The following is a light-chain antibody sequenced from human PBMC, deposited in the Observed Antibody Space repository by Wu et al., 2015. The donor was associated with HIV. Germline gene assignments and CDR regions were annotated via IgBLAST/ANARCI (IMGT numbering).Light chain of an antibody. CDR2: DAS. Sequence: IVLTQSPATLSLSPGRRATLSCRASQSIDSDLGWYQQRPGQAPRLLIYDASNRATGIPARFSGSGSGTDFTLTITSLEPEDSAVYYCQQRSSWPPYSFGQGTRLEI. J-gene: IGKJ2*03. V-gene: IGKV3-11*01. CDR1: QSIDSD. CDR3: QQRSSWPPYS.